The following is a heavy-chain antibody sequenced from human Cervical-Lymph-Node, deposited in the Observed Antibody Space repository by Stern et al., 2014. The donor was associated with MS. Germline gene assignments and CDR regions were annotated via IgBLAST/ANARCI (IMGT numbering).Heavy chain of an antibody. Sequence: VQLVESGAEVKKPGASVRVSCEASGYTFTGYYMHWVRQAPGQGLEWVGRINPNSGGTNYPQKYQGRVTMTRDTSISTAYMELSRLRSDDTAVFYCARARRDGYNSYYFDYWGQGTLVTVSS. CDR1: GYTFTGYY. CDR3: ARARRDGYNSYYFDY. J-gene: IGHJ4*02. D-gene: IGHD5-24*01. CDR2: INPNSGGT. V-gene: IGHV1-2*06.